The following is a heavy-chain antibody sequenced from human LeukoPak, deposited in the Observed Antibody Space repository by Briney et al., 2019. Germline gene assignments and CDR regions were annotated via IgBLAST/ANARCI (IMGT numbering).Heavy chain of an antibody. J-gene: IGHJ6*02. CDR2: IIPIFGTA. V-gene: IGHV1-69*01. CDR3: ARDPYYDILTGYYNSDGMDV. CDR1: GGTFSSYA. Sequence: SVKVSCKAPGGTFSSYAISWVRQAPGQGLEWMGGIIPIFGTANYAQKFQGRVTITADESTSTAYMELSSLRSEDTAVYYCARDPYYDILTGYYNSDGMDVWGQGTTVTVSS. D-gene: IGHD3-9*01.